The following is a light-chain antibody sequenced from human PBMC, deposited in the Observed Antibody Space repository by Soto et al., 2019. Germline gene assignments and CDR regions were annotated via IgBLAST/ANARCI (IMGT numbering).Light chain of an antibody. J-gene: IGKJ5*01. V-gene: IGKV3-20*01. Sequence: EIVLTQSPGTLSVSPGERATLSCRASQTVSSNYLAWCQQRPGQAPRLLIYGASTRAAGIPDRFSGSGSGTDFTLTITRLEPEDSAVYLCQQYTGPPTTFGQGTRLEIK. CDR3: QQYTGPPTT. CDR1: QTVSSNY. CDR2: GAS.